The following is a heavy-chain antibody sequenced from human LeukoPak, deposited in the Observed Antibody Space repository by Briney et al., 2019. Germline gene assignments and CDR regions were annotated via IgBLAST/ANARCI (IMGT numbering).Heavy chain of an antibody. V-gene: IGHV4-39*01. CDR3: ARRVTMVRGVIIKVLTPGYFDY. Sequence: PSETLSLTCTVSGGSISSSSYYWGWIRQPPGKGLEWIGSIYYSGSTYYNPSLKSRVTISVDTSKNQFSLKVSSVTAADTAVYYCARRVTMVRGVIIKVLTPGYFDYWGQGTLVTVSS. CDR2: IYYSGST. CDR1: GGSISSSSYY. D-gene: IGHD3-10*01. J-gene: IGHJ4*02.